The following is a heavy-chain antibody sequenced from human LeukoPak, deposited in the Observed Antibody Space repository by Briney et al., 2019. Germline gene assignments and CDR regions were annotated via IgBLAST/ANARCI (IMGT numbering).Heavy chain of an antibody. Sequence: GRSLRLSGAASGFTLSSYPMTGVRQAPGKGLEGVAVISYDGSNKYYADSVKGRFTISRDNSKNTLYLQMNSLRAEDTAVYYCAREQDYGGNFFDYWGQGTLVTVSS. J-gene: IGHJ4*02. CDR1: GFTLSSYP. CDR2: ISYDGSNK. CDR3: AREQDYGGNFFDY. V-gene: IGHV3-30-3*01. D-gene: IGHD4-23*01.